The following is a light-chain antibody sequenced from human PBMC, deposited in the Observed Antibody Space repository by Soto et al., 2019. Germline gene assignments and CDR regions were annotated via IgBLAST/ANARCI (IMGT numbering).Light chain of an antibody. CDR2: YVI. V-gene: IGLV2-11*01. CDR1: SSDV. CDR3: CSSAGGFTWV. Sequence: QSLLTQPRSVSGSPGQSVTISCTGTSSDVVSWYQQHPGKAPKVIIYYVIQRPSGVPDRFSGSKSGNTASLTISGLQAEDEADYYCCSSAGGFTWVFGGGTKLTVL. J-gene: IGLJ3*02.